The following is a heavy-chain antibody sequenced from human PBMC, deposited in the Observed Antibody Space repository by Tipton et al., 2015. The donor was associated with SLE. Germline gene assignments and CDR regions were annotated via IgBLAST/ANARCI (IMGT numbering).Heavy chain of an antibody. CDR1: GGSISSSSSYY. Sequence: TLSLTCTVSGGSISSSSSYYWGWIRQPPGKGLEWIGSIYYSGSTYYNPSLKSRVTISVDTSKNQFSLKLSSVTAADTAVYYCARDPALGVYDYWGQGTLVTVSS. CDR3: ARDPALGVYDY. D-gene: IGHD3-16*01. V-gene: IGHV4-39*07. J-gene: IGHJ4*02. CDR2: IYYSGST.